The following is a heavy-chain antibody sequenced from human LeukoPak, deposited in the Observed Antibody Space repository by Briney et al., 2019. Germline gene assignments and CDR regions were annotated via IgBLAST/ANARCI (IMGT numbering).Heavy chain of an antibody. CDR3: ASASSHRIAAGGDY. V-gene: IGHV3-74*01. J-gene: IGHJ4*02. Sequence: TRGSLRLSCAASGFTFSNYWMRWVRQAPGKGLVWVSRINSDGSSRNYADSVKGRFTISRDNAKNTLYLQMNSLRAEDTAVYYCASASSHRIAAGGDYWGQGTLVTVSS. CDR1: GFTFSNYW. CDR2: INSDGSSR. D-gene: IGHD6-13*01.